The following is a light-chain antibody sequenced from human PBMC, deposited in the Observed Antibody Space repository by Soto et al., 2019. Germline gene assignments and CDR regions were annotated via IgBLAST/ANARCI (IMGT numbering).Light chain of an antibody. CDR1: QSLLHSNGYNY. CDR2: LGS. Sequence: DIVMTQSPLYLPVTPGEPASISCRSSQSLLHSNGYNYLDWYLQKPGQSPQLLIYLGSNRASGVPDRFSGSGSGTDFTLKISRVEAEDVGLYYCMQALQTPLTFGGGTKVEIK. V-gene: IGKV2-28*01. J-gene: IGKJ4*01. CDR3: MQALQTPLT.